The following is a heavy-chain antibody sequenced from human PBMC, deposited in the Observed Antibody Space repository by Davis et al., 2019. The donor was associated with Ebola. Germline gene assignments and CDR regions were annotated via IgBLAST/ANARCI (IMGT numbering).Heavy chain of an antibody. CDR1: GFSFSTYW. V-gene: IGHV3-21*01. J-gene: IGHJ4*02. CDR3: ASQVVAAIDY. Sequence: PGGSLRLSCAASGFSFSTYWMSWVRQAPGKGLEWVSSISSSSSYIYYADSVKGRFTISRDNAKNSLYLQMNSLRAEDTAVYYCASQVVAAIDYWGQGTLVTVSS. CDR2: ISSSSSYI. D-gene: IGHD5-12*01.